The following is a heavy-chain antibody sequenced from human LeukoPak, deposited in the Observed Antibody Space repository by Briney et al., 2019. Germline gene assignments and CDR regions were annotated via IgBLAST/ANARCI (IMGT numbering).Heavy chain of an antibody. CDR2: ISAYNGNT. D-gene: IGHD3-3*01. J-gene: IGHJ4*02. CDR3: AVTFWSGYYYDY. V-gene: IGHV1-18*01. CDR1: GYTSTSYG. Sequence: GSVKVSCKASGYTSTSYGISWVRQAPGQGLEWMGWISAYNGNTNYAQKLQGRVTMTTDTSTSTAYMELRSLRSDDTAVYYCAVTFWSGYYYDYWGQGTLVTVSS.